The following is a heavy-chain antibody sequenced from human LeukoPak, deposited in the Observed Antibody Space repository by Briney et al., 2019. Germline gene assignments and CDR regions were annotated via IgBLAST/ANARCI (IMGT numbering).Heavy chain of an antibody. D-gene: IGHD3-22*01. Sequence: GGSLRLSCAASGFTFSSYAMSWVRQSPGKGLEWVSHISGSGYSTYYADSVKGRFTISRDNSKNTLYLQMNSLRAEDTAVYYCAKISGSGYWSRNYYGMDVWGQGTTVTVSS. CDR3: AKISGSGYWSRNYYGMDV. J-gene: IGHJ6*02. V-gene: IGHV3-23*01. CDR1: GFTFSSYA. CDR2: ISGSGYST.